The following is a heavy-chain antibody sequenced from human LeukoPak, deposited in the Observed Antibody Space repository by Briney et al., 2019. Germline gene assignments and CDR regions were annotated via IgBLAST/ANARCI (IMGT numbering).Heavy chain of an antibody. CDR1: GYTFTGYY. CDR2: INPNSGGT. J-gene: IGHJ2*01. D-gene: IGHD6-19*01. V-gene: IGHV1-2*02. CDR3: ARRPYSSGWPSYWYFDL. Sequence: ASVKVSCKASGYTFTGYYMHWVRQAPGQGLEWMGWINPNSGGTNYAQKFQGRVTMTRDTSISTAYMELSRLRSDDTAVYYCARRPYSSGWPSYWYFDLWGRGTLVTVSS.